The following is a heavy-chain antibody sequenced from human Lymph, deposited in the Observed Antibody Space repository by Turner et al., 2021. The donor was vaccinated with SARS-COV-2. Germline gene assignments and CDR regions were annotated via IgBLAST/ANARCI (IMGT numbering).Heavy chain of an antibody. V-gene: IGHV3-21*01. Sequence: EVQLVESGGGLVKPGGSLGTYSAASGFTFSSYRMHWVRQAPGKGLEWVSSITFTSSYIYYADSVKCRFTIARDNAKNSLYLQMNSLRAEDTAVYYCARGPPDFPYYFDYWGQGTLVTVSS. CDR2: ITFTSSYI. J-gene: IGHJ4*02. CDR3: ARGPPDFPYYFDY. CDR1: GFTFSSYR. D-gene: IGHD2-21*02.